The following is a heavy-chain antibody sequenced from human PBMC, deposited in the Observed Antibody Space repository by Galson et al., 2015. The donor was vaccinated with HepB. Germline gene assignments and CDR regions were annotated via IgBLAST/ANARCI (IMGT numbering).Heavy chain of an antibody. V-gene: IGHV3-15*07. CDR1: GFTFSNAW. CDR2: IKSKTDGGTT. J-gene: IGHJ4*02. D-gene: IGHD1-26*01. CDR3: TTEFWVWELLFDY. Sequence: LRLSCAASGFTFSNAWMNWVRQAPGKGLEWVGRIKSKTDGGTTDYAAPVKGRFTISRDDSKNTLYLQMNSLKTEDTAVYYCTTEFWVWELLFDYWGQGTLVTVSS.